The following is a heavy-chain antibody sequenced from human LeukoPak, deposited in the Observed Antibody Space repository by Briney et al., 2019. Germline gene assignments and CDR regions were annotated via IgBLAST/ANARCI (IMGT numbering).Heavy chain of an antibody. Sequence: GGSLRLSCAASGFTFSSYAMHWVRQAPGKGLEWVAVISYDGSNKYYADSVKGRFTISRDNSKNTLHLQMNSLRADDTAVYYCARERVTTTAFDYWGQGTLVTVSS. CDR1: GFTFSSYA. CDR2: ISYDGSNK. V-gene: IGHV3-30-3*01. CDR3: ARERVTTTAFDY. J-gene: IGHJ4*02. D-gene: IGHD1/OR15-1a*01.